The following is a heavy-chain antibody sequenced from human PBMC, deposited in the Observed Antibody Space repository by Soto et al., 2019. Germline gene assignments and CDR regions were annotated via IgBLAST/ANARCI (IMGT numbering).Heavy chain of an antibody. CDR2: ISAYNGNT. D-gene: IGHD2-2*01. CDR1: GYTFTSYG. V-gene: IGHV1-18*01. CDR3: ARSYCSSTSCLGGHFVY. J-gene: IGHJ4*02. Sequence: ASVKVSCKASGYTFTSYGISWVRQAPGQGLEWMGWISAYNGNTNYAQKLQGRVTMTTDTSTSTAYMELRSLRSDDTAVYYCARSYCSSTSCLGGHFVYWGQGTLVTVSS.